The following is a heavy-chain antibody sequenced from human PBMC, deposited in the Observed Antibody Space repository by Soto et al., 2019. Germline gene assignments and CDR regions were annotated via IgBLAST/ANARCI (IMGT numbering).Heavy chain of an antibody. CDR3: ARGPPSGSYYTYYFDY. V-gene: IGHV4-30-2*01. Sequence: PSETLSLTCAVSGGSIIRGGYSWIWIRQPPGKGLEWIGYIYHSGSTYYNPSLKSRVTISVDRSKNQFSLKLSSVTAADTAVYYCARGPPSGSYYTYYFDYWGQGTLVTVSS. CDR2: IYHSGST. D-gene: IGHD3-10*01. J-gene: IGHJ4*02. CDR1: GGSIIRGGYS.